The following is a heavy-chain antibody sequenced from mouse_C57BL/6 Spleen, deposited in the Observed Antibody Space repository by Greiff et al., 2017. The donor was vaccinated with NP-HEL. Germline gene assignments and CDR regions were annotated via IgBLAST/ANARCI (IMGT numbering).Heavy chain of an antibody. CDR1: GFTFSDYG. Sequence: EVQVVESGGGLVKPGGSLKLSCAASGFTFSDYGMHWVRQAPEKGLEWVAYISSGSSTIYFADTVKGRFTISRDKATTTLYLQMTSLRAEDTAMYYCARPGDYLFDYWGQGTTLTVSS. J-gene: IGHJ2*01. CDR2: ISSGSSTI. CDR3: ARPGDYLFDY. D-gene: IGHD2-4*01. V-gene: IGHV5-17*01.